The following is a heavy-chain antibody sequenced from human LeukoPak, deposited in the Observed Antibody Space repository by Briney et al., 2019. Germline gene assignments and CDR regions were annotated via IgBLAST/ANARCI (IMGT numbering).Heavy chain of an antibody. J-gene: IGHJ4*02. CDR1: GFTFSSYT. D-gene: IGHD1/OR15-1a*01. Sequence: GGSLRLSCAASGFTFSSYTIHWVRQPPGKGLEWVAVISFDGSNKYYADSVKGRFTISRDNSKNTLYLQMNSPRAEDTAVYYCGREGSSRTIDYWGQGTLVTVSS. V-gene: IGHV3-30-3*01. CDR2: ISFDGSNK. CDR3: GREGSSRTIDY.